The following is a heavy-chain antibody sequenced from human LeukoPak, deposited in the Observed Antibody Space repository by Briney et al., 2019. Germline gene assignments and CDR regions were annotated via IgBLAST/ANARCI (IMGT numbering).Heavy chain of an antibody. D-gene: IGHD3-22*01. CDR2: IYYSGST. CDR1: GGSISSYY. V-gene: IGHV4-59*01. Sequence: SETLSLTCTVSGGSISSYYWSWIRQPPGKGLEWIGCIYYSGSTNYNPSLKSRVTISVDTSKNQFSLKLSSVTAADTAVYYCARVGVVKNYYYMDVWGKGTTVTVSS. CDR3: ARVGVVKNYYYMDV. J-gene: IGHJ6*03.